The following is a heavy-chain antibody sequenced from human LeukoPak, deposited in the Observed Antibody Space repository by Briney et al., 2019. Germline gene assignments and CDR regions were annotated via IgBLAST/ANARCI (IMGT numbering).Heavy chain of an antibody. CDR1: GGSISSGSYY. CDR2: IYTSGST. D-gene: IGHD3-3*01. CDR3: ARESTIFGVVIMY. Sequence: PSQTLSLTCTVSGGSISSGSYYWSWIRQPAGKGLEWIGRIYTSGSTNYNPSLKSRITISVDTSKNQFSLKLSSVTAADTAVYYCARESTIFGVVIMYWGQGTLVTVSS. V-gene: IGHV4-61*02. J-gene: IGHJ4*02.